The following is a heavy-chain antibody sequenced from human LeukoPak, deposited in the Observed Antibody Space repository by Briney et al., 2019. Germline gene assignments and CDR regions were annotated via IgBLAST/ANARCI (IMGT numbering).Heavy chain of an antibody. CDR3: ATGTTVTTAFDY. J-gene: IGHJ4*02. D-gene: IGHD4-11*01. CDR1: GFTFSSYS. V-gene: IGHV3-66*01. CDR2: IYSASST. Sequence: GGSLRLSCAASGFTFSSYSMTWVRQPPGKGLEWVSIIYSASSTHYVDSVKGRFTISRDNSKNTVYLQMNSLRADDTAVYYCATGTTVTTAFDYWGQGTLVTVSS.